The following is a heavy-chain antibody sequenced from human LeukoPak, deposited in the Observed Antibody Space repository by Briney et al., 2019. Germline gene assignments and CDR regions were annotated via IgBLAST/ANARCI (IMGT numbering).Heavy chain of an antibody. Sequence: PGGSLRLYCAASGFTFTSYWMSWVRQVPGKGLEWVANIKQDGSETHYVDSVKGRFTISRDNAKNSLFLQMNSLTAEDTAVYSCARDGPFSSPTSGWFYPWGQGTLVTVSS. CDR1: GFTFTSYW. V-gene: IGHV3-7*03. CDR3: ARDGPFSSPTSGWFYP. J-gene: IGHJ5*02. D-gene: IGHD1-1*01. CDR2: IKQDGSET.